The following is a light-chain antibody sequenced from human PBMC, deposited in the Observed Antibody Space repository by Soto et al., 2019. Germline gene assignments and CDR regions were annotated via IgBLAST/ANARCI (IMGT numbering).Light chain of an antibody. Sequence: QSALTQPASVSGSPGQSITISCTGTHSDLGGYNYVSWYQQHPGKAPKLVIYEDTNRPSGVSNRFSGSKSGNTASLTISGLQPEDEADYYCTSYTGSSTLENYVFGIGTKLTVL. J-gene: IGLJ1*01. V-gene: IGLV2-14*01. CDR2: EDT. CDR3: TSYTGSSTLENYV. CDR1: HSDLGGYNY.